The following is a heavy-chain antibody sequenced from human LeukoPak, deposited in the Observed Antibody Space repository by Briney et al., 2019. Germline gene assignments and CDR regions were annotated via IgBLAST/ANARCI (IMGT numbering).Heavy chain of an antibody. V-gene: IGHV1-69*04. CDR1: GYTFTSYD. J-gene: IGHJ3*02. D-gene: IGHD3-22*01. Sequence: ASVKVSCKASGYTFTSYDINWVRQATGQGLEWMGRIIPILGIANYAQKFQGRVTITADKSTSTAYMELSSLRSEDTAVYYCARETITMIVVVITTDAFDIWGQGTMVTVSS. CDR2: IIPILGIA. CDR3: ARETITMIVVVITTDAFDI.